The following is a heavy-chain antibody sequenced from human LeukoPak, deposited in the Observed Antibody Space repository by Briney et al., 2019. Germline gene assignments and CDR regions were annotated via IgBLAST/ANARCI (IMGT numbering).Heavy chain of an antibody. J-gene: IGHJ4*02. D-gene: IGHD3-22*01. CDR2: IYHSGST. CDR1: GYSISSGYY. CDR3: ARKEGYDSSGYFDY. Sequence: TETLSLTCAVSGYSISSGYYWGWIRQPPGKGLEWIGSIYHSGSTYYNPSLKSRVHISVDTSKNQFSLKLSSVTAADTAVYYCARKEGYDSSGYFDYWGQGTLVTVSS. V-gene: IGHV4-38-2*01.